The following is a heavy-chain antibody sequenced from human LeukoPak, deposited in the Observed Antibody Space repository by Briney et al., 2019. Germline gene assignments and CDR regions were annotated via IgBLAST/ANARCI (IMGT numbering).Heavy chain of an antibody. Sequence: GGSLRLSCAASGFTFSSYSMNWVRQAPGKGLEWVSYISSSSSTIYYADSVKGRFTISRDNAKNSLYLQMNSLRAEDTAVYYCARDYGDWAFDYWGQGTQVSVSS. CDR3: ARDYGDWAFDY. V-gene: IGHV3-48*01. D-gene: IGHD4-17*01. CDR1: GFTFSSYS. CDR2: ISSSSSTI. J-gene: IGHJ4*02.